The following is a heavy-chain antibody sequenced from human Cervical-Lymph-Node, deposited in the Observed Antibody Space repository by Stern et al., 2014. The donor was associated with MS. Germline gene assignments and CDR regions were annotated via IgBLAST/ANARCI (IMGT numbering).Heavy chain of an antibody. J-gene: IGHJ5*02. D-gene: IGHD2-2*01. Sequence: QDQLVQSGAEVKKPGASVKVSCKASGYTFSDYYVHWVRQAPGQGLEWMGWINPNSGGSRCAQKFQDRVTMTRDTSISTAYMEISSLESDDTAVYYCARDPYCSSASCYWFDPWGQGTLVTVSS. CDR1: GYTFSDYY. V-gene: IGHV1-2*02. CDR3: ARDPYCSSASCYWFDP. CDR2: INPNSGGS.